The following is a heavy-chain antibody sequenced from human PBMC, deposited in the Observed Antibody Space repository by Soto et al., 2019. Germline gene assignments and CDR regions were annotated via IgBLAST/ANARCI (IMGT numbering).Heavy chain of an antibody. D-gene: IGHD4-17*01. J-gene: IGHJ5*02. CDR3: ARDREPYGDYPWDWFDP. Sequence: ASVKVSCKASGYTFTRYAMHWVRQAPGQRLEWMGCINAGNGNTKYSQKFQGRVTITRDTSAGTAYMELSSLRSEDTAVYYCARDREPYGDYPWDWFDPWGQGTLVTVSS. V-gene: IGHV1-3*01. CDR1: GYTFTRYA. CDR2: INAGNGNT.